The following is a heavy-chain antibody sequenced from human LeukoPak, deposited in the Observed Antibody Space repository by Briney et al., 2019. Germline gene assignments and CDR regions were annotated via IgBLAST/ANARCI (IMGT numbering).Heavy chain of an antibody. CDR1: GGSISSDDYC. D-gene: IGHD2-2*01. CDR2: IYYSGST. Sequence: PSETLSLTCSVSGGSISSDDYCWNWIRQHPGKGLEWIGYIYYSGSTYYNPSLKSRVTISVDTSKNQFSLKLSSVTAADTAVYYCARDRYCSSTSCYYYGMDVWGQGTTVTVSS. J-gene: IGHJ6*02. CDR3: ARDRYCSSTSCYYYGMDV. V-gene: IGHV4-31*03.